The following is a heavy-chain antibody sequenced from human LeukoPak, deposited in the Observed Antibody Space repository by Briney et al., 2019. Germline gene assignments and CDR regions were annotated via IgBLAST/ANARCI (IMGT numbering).Heavy chain of an antibody. CDR1: GGSIISSNYY. D-gene: IGHD3-3*01. CDR2: IYQSGSGSS. V-gene: IGHV4-39*01. Sequence: SETLSLTCSVSGGSIISSNYYWGWIRQPPGTGLEWLGSIYQSGSGSSYYNPSLKSRVTISGDTSKNQFFLRLSSVTAADTAVYYCASTLRFLPYRRFDYWGQGTLVTVPS. J-gene: IGHJ4*02. CDR3: ASTLRFLPYRRFDY.